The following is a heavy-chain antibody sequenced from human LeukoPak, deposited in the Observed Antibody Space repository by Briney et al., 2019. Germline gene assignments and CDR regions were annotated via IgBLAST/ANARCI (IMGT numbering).Heavy chain of an antibody. V-gene: IGHV4-39*07. D-gene: IGHD3-22*01. Sequence: PSETLSLTCTVSGGSISSSSYYWGWIRQPPGKGLEWIGSIYYSGSTYYNPSLKSRVTISVDTSKNQFSLKLSSVTAADTAVYYCARDLSSSGYLDYWGQGTLVTVSS. CDR3: ARDLSSSGYLDY. CDR1: GGSISSSSYY. CDR2: IYYSGST. J-gene: IGHJ4*02.